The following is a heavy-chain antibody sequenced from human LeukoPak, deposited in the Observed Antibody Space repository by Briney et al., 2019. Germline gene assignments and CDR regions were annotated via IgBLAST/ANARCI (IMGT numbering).Heavy chain of an antibody. J-gene: IGHJ6*03. D-gene: IGHD3-10*01. CDR3: ARVYGSGSYYSRTYYYMDV. CDR2: FMRDGSYI. V-gene: IGHV3-7*01. Sequence: GGSLRLSCAASGFTFCSYWMSWGRQVPGKGLAWVSTFMRDGSYIYYADSVKGRFTISRDNAKNSLYLQMNSLRAEDTAVYYCARVYGSGSYYSRTYYYMDVWGKGTTVTVSS. CDR1: GFTFCSYW.